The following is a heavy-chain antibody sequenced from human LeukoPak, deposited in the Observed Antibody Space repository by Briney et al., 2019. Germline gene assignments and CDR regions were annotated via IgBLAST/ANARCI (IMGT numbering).Heavy chain of an antibody. CDR3: AKEAHSVRAYQPDY. V-gene: IGHV3-15*01. CDR1: GFTFSNAW. J-gene: IGHJ4*02. Sequence: GGSPRLSCAASGFTFSNAWMSWVRQAPGKGLEWVGRIKSKTDGGTTDYAAPVKGRFTISRDDSKNTLYLQMNSLRAEDTAVYYCAKEAHSVRAYQPDYWGQGTLVTVSS. D-gene: IGHD1-26*01. CDR2: IKSKTDGGTT.